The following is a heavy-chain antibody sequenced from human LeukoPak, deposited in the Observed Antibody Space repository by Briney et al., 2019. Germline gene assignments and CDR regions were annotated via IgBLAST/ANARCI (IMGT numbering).Heavy chain of an antibody. V-gene: IGHV4-34*01. CDR1: GGSFSGYY. J-gene: IGHJ6*03. CDR3: ARGRSGGYIYYYYYMDV. D-gene: IGHD1-26*01. Sequence: PSETLSLTCAVYGGSFSGYYWSWIRQPPGKGLEWIGEINHSGSTNYNPSLKSRVTISVDTSKNQFSLKLSSVTAADTAVCYCARGRSGGYIYYYYYMDVWGKGTTVTVSS. CDR2: INHSGST.